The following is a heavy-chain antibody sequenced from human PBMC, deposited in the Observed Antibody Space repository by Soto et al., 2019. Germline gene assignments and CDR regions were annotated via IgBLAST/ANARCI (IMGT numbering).Heavy chain of an antibody. Sequence: QVQLVESGGGVVQPGRSLRLSCAASGFTFSSYGMHWVRQAPGKGLEWVAVIWYDGSNKYYADSVKGRFTISRDNSKNTPYLLMKSRRAEDRAVYSCASGDKWFGTAPFDYWVQGTLVTVSS. CDR2: IWYDGSNK. J-gene: IGHJ4*02. D-gene: IGHD3-10*01. V-gene: IGHV3-33*01. CDR1: GFTFSSYG. CDR3: ASGDKWFGTAPFDY.